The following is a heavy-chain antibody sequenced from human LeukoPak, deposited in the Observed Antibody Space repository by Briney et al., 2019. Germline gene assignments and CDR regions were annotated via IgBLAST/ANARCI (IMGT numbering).Heavy chain of an antibody. CDR2: FDPEDGET. CDR1: GYTFTGYY. J-gene: IGHJ5*02. CDR3: ATDGRMYSSSSFWFDP. V-gene: IGHV1-24*01. D-gene: IGHD6-6*01. Sequence: ASVKVSCKASGYTFTGYYMHWVRQAPGKGLEWMGGFDPEDGETIYAQKFQGRVTMTEDTSTDTAYMELSSLRSEDTAVYYCATDGRMYSSSSFWFDPWGQGTLVTVSS.